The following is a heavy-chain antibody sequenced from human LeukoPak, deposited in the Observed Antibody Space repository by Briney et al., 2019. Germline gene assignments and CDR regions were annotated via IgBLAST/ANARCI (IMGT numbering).Heavy chain of an antibody. CDR3: ARDYVDIVAYGYWYFDL. D-gene: IGHD5-12*01. CDR1: GYSISSGYY. J-gene: IGHJ2*01. V-gene: IGHV4-38-2*02. CDR2: IYHSGST. Sequence: PSETLSLTCTVSGYSISSGYYWGWIRQPPGKGLEWIGSIYHSGSTYYNPSLKSRVTISVDTSKNQFSLKLSSVTAADTAVYYCARDYVDIVAYGYWYFDLWGRGTLVTVSS.